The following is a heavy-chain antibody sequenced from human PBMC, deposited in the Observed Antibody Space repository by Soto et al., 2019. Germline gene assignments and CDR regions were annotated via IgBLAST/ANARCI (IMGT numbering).Heavy chain of an antibody. V-gene: IGHV4-4*02. CDR3: ARGSAARHYYYYGMDV. J-gene: IGHJ6*02. CDR1: GGSISSSNW. Sequence: SETLSLTCAVSGGSISSSNWWSWVRQPPGKGLEWIGEIHHSGSTNYNPSLKSRVTISVDKSKNQFSLKLSSVTAADTAVYYCARGSAARHYYYYGMDVWGQGTTVTVSS. CDR2: IHHSGST. D-gene: IGHD6-6*01.